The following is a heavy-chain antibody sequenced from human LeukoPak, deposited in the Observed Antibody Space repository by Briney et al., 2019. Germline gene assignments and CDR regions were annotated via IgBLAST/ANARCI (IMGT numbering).Heavy chain of an antibody. J-gene: IGHJ4*02. CDR3: ARGERYSSSFDY. D-gene: IGHD6-6*01. CDR1: GFTFSSYS. Sequence: GGSLRLSCAAPGFTFSSYSMNWVRQAPGKGLEWVSSISSSSSYIYYADSVKGRFTISKDNAKNSLYLQMNSLRAEDTAVYYCARGERYSSSFDYWGQGTLVTVSS. CDR2: ISSSSSYI. V-gene: IGHV3-21*01.